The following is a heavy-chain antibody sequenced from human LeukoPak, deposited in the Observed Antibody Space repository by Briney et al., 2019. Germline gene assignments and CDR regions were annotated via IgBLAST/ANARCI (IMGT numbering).Heavy chain of an antibody. CDR2: INWNGGST. CDR1: GFTFDDYG. CDR3: AKGKPHTGGTYLDY. D-gene: IGHD3-16*02. J-gene: IGHJ4*02. Sequence: PGGSLRLSCAASGFTFDDYGMSWARQAPGKGLEWVSGINWNGGSTGYADSVKGRFTISRDNAKNSLYLQMNSLRAEDTAVYYCAKGKPHTGGTYLDYWGQGTLVTVSS. V-gene: IGHV3-20*04.